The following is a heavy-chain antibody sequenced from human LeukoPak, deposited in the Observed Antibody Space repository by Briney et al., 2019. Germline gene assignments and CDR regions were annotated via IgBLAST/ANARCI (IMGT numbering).Heavy chain of an antibody. CDR3: ARIPGIAVAGFDY. J-gene: IGHJ4*02. V-gene: IGHV3-7*01. D-gene: IGHD6-19*01. CDR1: GFTFSSNW. Sequence: PGGSLRLSCAASGFTFSSNWMSWVRQAPGKGLEWVANIKQDGSEKYYVDSVKGRFTISRDNAKNSLYLQMNSLRAEDTAVYYCARIPGIAVAGFDYWGQGTLVTVSS. CDR2: IKQDGSEK.